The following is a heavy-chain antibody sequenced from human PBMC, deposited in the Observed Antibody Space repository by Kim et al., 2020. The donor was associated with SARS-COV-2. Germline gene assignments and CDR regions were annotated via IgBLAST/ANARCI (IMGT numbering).Heavy chain of an antibody. CDR1: GDSISSYY. J-gene: IGHJ6*01. V-gene: IGHV4-59*01. CDR3: ARVGAASPIICYYYGMDV. Sequence: SGTLSLTCTVSGDSISSYYWSWIRQPPGKGLEWIGYVYYSGSTEYNPSLKSRVTISLYSCNSQFSLRLSSVTAADTATYYCARVGAASPIICYYYGMDV. D-gene: IGHD3-10*01. CDR2: VYYSGST.